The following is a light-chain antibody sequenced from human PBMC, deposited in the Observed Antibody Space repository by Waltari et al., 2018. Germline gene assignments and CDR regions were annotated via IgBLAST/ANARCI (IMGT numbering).Light chain of an antibody. J-gene: IGKJ1*01. CDR2: EVS. Sequence: DIVMTQTPLSLSVTPGQPASISCKSSQSLLYSDGRTYLFWYVQKPGQSPHLLIYEVSSRCSGVPERFSGSGSGTDFTLKISRVEAEDVGFYYCMQGLQSPPTFGQGTEVEMK. CDR3: MQGLQSPPT. CDR1: QSLLYSDGRTY. V-gene: IGKV2-29*02.